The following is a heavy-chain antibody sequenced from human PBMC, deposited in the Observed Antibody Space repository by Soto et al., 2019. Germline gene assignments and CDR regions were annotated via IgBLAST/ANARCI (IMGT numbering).Heavy chain of an antibody. J-gene: IGHJ3*02. CDR2: IYYSGST. CDR3: ARLVVVVAATHDAFDI. V-gene: IGHV4-59*04. D-gene: IGHD2-15*01. Sequence: SETLSLTCTVSGGSISSYYWSWIRQPPGKGLEWIGYIYYSGSTYYNPSLKSRVTISVDTSKNQFSLKLSSVTAADTAVYYCARLVVVVAATHDAFDIWGQGTMVTVSS. CDR1: GGSISSYY.